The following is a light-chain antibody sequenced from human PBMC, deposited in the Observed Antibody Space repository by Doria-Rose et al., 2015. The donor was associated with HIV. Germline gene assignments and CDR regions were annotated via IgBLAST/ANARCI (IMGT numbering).Light chain of an antibody. V-gene: IGKV1-39*01. CDR1: QGITSN. CDR2: TAT. J-gene: IGKJ2*01. CDR3: QQTYSFPYS. Sequence: DVQLTQSPSSLSASVGDRVTITCRASQGITSNLNWYQQKAGKAPKLLIFTATTLQSGVPSRFSGGGSGTAFTLTISSRQPEDFATYYCQQTYSFPYSFGQGTKPDIE.